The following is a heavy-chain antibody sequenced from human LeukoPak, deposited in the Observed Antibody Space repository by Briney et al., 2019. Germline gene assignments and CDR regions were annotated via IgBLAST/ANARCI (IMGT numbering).Heavy chain of an antibody. J-gene: IGHJ6*02. CDR3: ARRAAIPYSYYALDV. D-gene: IGHD2-2*02. V-gene: IGHV1-8*01. CDR2: MQPKSGST. CDR1: GYTFTSYD. Sequence: ASVKVSCKASGYTFTSYDINWVRQATGQGLEWLGWMQPKSGSTGYAQKVLGRVTMTTNTSINTAYMELSSLRSEDSAVYYCARRAAIPYSYYALDVWGQGTTVLVSS.